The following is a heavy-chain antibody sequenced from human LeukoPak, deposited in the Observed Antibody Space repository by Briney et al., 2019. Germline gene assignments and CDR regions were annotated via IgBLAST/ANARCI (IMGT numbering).Heavy chain of an antibody. D-gene: IGHD3-22*01. CDR1: GFTLSSYA. J-gene: IGHJ4*02. CDR2: ISGSGGST. V-gene: IGHV3-23*01. Sequence: PGGSLRLSCAASGFTLSSYAMSWVRQAPGKGLEWVSAISGSGGSTYYADSVKGRFTISRDNSKNTLYLQMNSLRAEDTAVYYCAKDGYYYDSSGYYLYFDYWGQGTLVTVSS. CDR3: AKDGYYYDSSGYYLYFDY.